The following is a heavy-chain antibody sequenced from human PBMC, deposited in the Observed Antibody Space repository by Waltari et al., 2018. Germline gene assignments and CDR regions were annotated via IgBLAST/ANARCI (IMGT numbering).Heavy chain of an antibody. V-gene: IGHV3-7*01. CDR2: IKHEGNEK. J-gene: IGHJ4*02. CDR1: GFTFSSFW. CDR3: AAGHYFEF. Sequence: EAQLVESGGGLVQPGGSLRLSCAASGFTFSSFWMGWVRQAPGKGLEWVATIKHEGNEKHYVDSVKGRFTISRDNAKKSLYLQMNRLRVEDTAVYYCAAGHYFEFWGQGTLVTVSS. D-gene: IGHD3-10*01.